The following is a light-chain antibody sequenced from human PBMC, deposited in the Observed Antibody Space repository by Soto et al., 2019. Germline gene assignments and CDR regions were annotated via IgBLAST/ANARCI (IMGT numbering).Light chain of an antibody. J-gene: IGKJ4*01. CDR2: GAS. Sequence: ELVLTQSPGTLSLSPGERATLSCRASQSVSSSYLAWYQQKPGQAPRLLIYGASSRATGIPDRFSGSGPGPDFTLTISRLEPEDFAVYYCQQYGSSLALTFGGGTKVEIK. V-gene: IGKV3-20*01. CDR1: QSVSSSY. CDR3: QQYGSSLALT.